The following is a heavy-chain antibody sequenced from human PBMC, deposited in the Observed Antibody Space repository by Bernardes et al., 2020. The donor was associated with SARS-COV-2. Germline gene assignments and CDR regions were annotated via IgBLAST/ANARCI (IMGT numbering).Heavy chain of an antibody. J-gene: IGHJ5*01. CDR3: ARDLGSPFDS. CDR2: IDGDGSST. V-gene: IGHV3-74*01. Sequence: GGSLRLSCAASGFTFSNYWMYWVRQAPGKGLVWVSRIDGDGSSTSSAASVKGRSTIPRDNAKNTLFLQVNSLRAEDASVYYGARDLGSPFDSWGQGTLV. CDR1: GFTFSNYW. D-gene: IGHD3-10*01.